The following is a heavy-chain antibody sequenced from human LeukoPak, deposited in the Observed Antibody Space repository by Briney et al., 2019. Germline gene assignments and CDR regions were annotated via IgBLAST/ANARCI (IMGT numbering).Heavy chain of an antibody. J-gene: IGHJ6*02. CDR3: AREWGSSGWYGHGMDV. D-gene: IGHD6-19*01. CDR2: IIPIFGTA. Sequence: SVTVSCKASGGTFSSYAISWVRQAPGQGLEWMGGIIPIFGTANYAQKFQGRVTITADESTSTAYMELSSLRSEDTAVYCCAREWGSSGWYGHGMDVWGQGTTVTVSS. V-gene: IGHV1-69*01. CDR1: GGTFSSYA.